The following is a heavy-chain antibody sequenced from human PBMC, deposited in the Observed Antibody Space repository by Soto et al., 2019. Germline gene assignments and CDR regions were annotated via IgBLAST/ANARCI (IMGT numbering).Heavy chain of an antibody. CDR1: GFTVSSYY. CDR3: ARAYSNHVMDV. D-gene: IGHD4-4*01. Sequence: PGGSLRLSCAASGFTVSSYYMSWVRQAPGKGLDWVSLIYSGGSTYYADSVKGRFTISRDNSKNTLYLQMNSLRAEDTAVYYCARAYSNHVMDVWGQGTTVTVSS. V-gene: IGHV3-53*01. CDR2: IYSGGST. J-gene: IGHJ6*02.